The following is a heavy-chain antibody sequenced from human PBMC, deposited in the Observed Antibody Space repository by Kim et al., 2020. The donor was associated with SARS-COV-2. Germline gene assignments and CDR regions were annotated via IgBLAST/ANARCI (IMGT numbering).Heavy chain of an antibody. Sequence: SETLSLTCTVSGGSISSRSYYWGWIRQPPGKGLEWIGSIYYSGSTYYNPSLKSRVTISVDTSKNQFSLKLSSVTAVDTAVYYCARHALSSSVRPYYYYG. CDR3: ARHALSSSVRPYYYYG. CDR1: GGSISSRSYY. J-gene: IGHJ6*01. D-gene: IGHD6-13*01. V-gene: IGHV4-39*01. CDR2: IYYSGST.